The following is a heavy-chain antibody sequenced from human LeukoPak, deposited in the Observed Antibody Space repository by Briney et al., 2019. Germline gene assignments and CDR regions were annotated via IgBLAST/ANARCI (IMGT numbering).Heavy chain of an antibody. V-gene: IGHV3-21*01. D-gene: IGHD1-14*01. Sequence: GGSLRLSCAASGFTFSTYSMNWVRQAPGKGLEWVSSISTSSTYIYYADSVKGRFTISRDNAKNSLYLQMNSLGAEDTAVYYCARHEPVITLSSYYYGMDVWGPGTTVTVSS. CDR2: ISTSSTYI. CDR3: ARHEPVITLSSYYYGMDV. CDR1: GFTFSTYS. J-gene: IGHJ6*02.